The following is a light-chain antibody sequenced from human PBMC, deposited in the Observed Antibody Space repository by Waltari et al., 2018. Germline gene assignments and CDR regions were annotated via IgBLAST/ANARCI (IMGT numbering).Light chain of an antibody. CDR1: QSLLHSNGYNY. CDR3: MQALQTPYT. V-gene: IGKV2-28*01. CDR2: YGS. J-gene: IGKJ2*01. Sequence: DIVMTQSPLSLPVPPGEPASVSCSSSQSLLHSNGYNYLDWYLQKPGQSPQLLIYYGSNRASGVPDRFSGSGSGTDFTLKISRVEAEDVGVYYCMQALQTPYTFGQGTKLEIK.